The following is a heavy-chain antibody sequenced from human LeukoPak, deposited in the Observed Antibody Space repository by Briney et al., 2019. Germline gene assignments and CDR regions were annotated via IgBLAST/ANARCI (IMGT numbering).Heavy chain of an antibody. Sequence: ASVKVSCKASGYTFTGYYMHWVRQAPGQGLEWMGWISAYNGNTNYAQKLQGRVTMTTDTSTSTAYMELRSLRSDDTAVYYCARYFVGATPDYWGQGTLVTVSS. CDR3: ARYFVGATPDY. J-gene: IGHJ4*02. CDR2: ISAYNGNT. D-gene: IGHD1-26*01. CDR1: GYTFTGYY. V-gene: IGHV1-18*04.